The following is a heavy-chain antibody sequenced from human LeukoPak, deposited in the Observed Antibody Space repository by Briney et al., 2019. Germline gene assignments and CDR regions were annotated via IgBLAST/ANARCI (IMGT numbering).Heavy chain of an antibody. D-gene: IGHD1-26*01. Sequence: GGSLRLSCSASGFTFSSYWMTWVRQAPGKGLEWVANIKKDGSEKYYVDSVKGRFTISRDNSKNTLYLQMNSLRAEDTAVYYCARAGVVGAHWGPPRKKRAFDIWGQGTMVTVSS. CDR3: ARAGVVGAHWGPPRKKRAFDI. J-gene: IGHJ3*02. CDR2: IKKDGSEK. V-gene: IGHV3-7*01. CDR1: GFTFSSYW.